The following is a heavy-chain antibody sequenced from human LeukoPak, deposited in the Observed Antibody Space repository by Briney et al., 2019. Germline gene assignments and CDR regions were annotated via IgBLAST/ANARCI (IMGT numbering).Heavy chain of an antibody. D-gene: IGHD3-9*01. J-gene: IGHJ4*02. CDR3: ASFYLGILTGYSY. Sequence: HPGGSLRLSCAASGFTVSSNFMSWVPQAPGKGLEWVSITYSGGTTYYADSVKGRFTISRDNSKNTLYLQMNSLRPEDTAVYYCASFYLGILTGYSYWGQGTLVTVSS. V-gene: IGHV3-66*02. CDR1: GFTVSSNF. CDR2: TYSGGTT.